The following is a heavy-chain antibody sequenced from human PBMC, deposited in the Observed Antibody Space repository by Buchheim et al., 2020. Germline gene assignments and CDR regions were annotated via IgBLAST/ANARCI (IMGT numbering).Heavy chain of an antibody. CDR2: IWYDGSNE. D-gene: IGHD3-10*01. CDR1: GFTFSDYG. CDR3: ARECTSGNSNNGPTDY. Sequence: QVHLVESGGGVVQPGRSLRLSCAASGFTFSDYGMHWVRQAPGKGLEWVTTIWYDGSNEYYIDSVKGRFTISRDNSKNTVYLQMDSLRVEDTAVYYCARECTSGNSNNGPTDYWGQGTL. V-gene: IGHV3-33*01. J-gene: IGHJ4*02.